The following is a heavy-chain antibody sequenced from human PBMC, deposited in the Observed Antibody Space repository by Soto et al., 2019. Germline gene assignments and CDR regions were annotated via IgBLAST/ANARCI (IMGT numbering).Heavy chain of an antibody. CDR2: ISYDGSNK. V-gene: IGHV3-30*18. CDR3: AKDNTLLWFVELLY. CDR1: GFTFSSSG. Sequence: QVQLVESGGGVVQPGRSLRLSCAASGFTFSSSGMHWVRQAPGKGLEWVAVISYDGSNKYYADSVKGRFTISRDNSKNTLYLQMNSLRAEDTAVYYCAKDNTLLWFVELLYWGQGTLVTVSS. D-gene: IGHD3-10*01. J-gene: IGHJ4*02.